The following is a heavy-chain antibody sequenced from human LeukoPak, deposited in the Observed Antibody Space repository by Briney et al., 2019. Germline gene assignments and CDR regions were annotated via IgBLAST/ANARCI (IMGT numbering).Heavy chain of an antibody. CDR2: MNPNSGNT. J-gene: IGHJ6*03. V-gene: IGHV1-8*01. CDR1: GYTFTSYD. CDR3: AREAGDTGGMDV. D-gene: IGHD3-10*01. Sequence: VASVKVFCKASGYTFTSYDINWVRQATGQGLEWMGWMNPNSGNTGYAQKFQGRVTMTRNTSISTAYMELSSLRSEDTAVYYCAREAGDTGGMDVWGKGTTVTVSS.